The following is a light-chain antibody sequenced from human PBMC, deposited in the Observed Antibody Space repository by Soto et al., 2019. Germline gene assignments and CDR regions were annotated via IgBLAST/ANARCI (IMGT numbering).Light chain of an antibody. J-gene: IGLJ1*01. V-gene: IGLV2-14*01. CDR3: SSYTSSSTL. CDR2: DVS. Sequence: QSALTQPASVSGSPGQSITISCTGTSSDVGDYNYVSWYQQHPGKAPKLMLYDVSNRPSGISNRFSGSKSGNTASLTISGLQDEDEDDYYCSSYTSSSTLFGTGTKLTVL. CDR1: SSDVGDYNY.